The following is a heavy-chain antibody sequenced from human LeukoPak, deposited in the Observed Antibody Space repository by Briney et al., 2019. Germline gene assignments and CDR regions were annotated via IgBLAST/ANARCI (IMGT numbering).Heavy chain of an antibody. CDR1: GGTFSSYA. Sequence: ASVKVSCKASGGTFSSYAISWVRQAPGQGLEWMGGIIPIFGTANYAQKFQGRVTITADESTSTAYMELSSLRSEDTAVYYCARKEVSAGYCSSTSCYSPHYYYGMDVWGQGTTVTVSS. CDR3: ARKEVSAGYCSSTSCYSPHYYYGMDV. CDR2: IIPIFGTA. V-gene: IGHV1-69*01. D-gene: IGHD2-2*01. J-gene: IGHJ6*02.